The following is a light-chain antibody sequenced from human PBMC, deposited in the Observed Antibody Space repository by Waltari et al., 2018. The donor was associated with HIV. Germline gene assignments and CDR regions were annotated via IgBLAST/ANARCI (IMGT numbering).Light chain of an antibody. CDR1: SSDVATYKL. Sequence: QSALTQPASVSGSPGQSITISCTRTSSDVATYKLVPWYQQHPGKAPKLMIYEVSKRPSGVSERFSGSKSGDTASLTIFGLQAEEEADYYCCSYVSNVIFGGGTKLTVL. CDR3: CSYVSNVI. V-gene: IGLV2-23*02. J-gene: IGLJ2*01. CDR2: EVS.